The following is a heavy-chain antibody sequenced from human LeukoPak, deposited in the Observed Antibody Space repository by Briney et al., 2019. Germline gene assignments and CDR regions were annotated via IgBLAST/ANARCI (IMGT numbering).Heavy chain of an antibody. D-gene: IGHD1-26*01. V-gene: IGHV3-23*01. J-gene: IGHJ4*02. Sequence: GGSLRLSCAASGFTFGNYGMSWVRRAPGEGLEWVSVISGSGGTTYYADSVKGRFTISRDNSKNTLYLQMNSLRAEDTAVYYCAKDYRGGATDILDYWGQGTLVTVSS. CDR2: ISGSGGTT. CDR3: AKDYRGGATDILDY. CDR1: GFTFGNYG.